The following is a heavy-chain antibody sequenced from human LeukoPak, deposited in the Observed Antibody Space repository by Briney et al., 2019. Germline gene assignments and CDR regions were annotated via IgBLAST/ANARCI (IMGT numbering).Heavy chain of an antibody. CDR2: IHYSGST. Sequence: PSETLSLTCAVSGGSISNSFWNWIRQPPGKGLEWIGFIHYSGSTNSNPALKSRVTMSLDTSKNHFSLQLRPVTAADTAVYYCARTPERRGYSYGVDAFDFWGPGTMVTVSS. D-gene: IGHD5-18*01. CDR1: GGSISNSF. V-gene: IGHV4-59*08. CDR3: ARTPERRGYSYGVDAFDF. J-gene: IGHJ3*01.